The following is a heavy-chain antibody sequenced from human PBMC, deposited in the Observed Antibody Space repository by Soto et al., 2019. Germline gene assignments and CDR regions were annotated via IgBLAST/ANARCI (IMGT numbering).Heavy chain of an antibody. V-gene: IGHV3-30*04. CDR3: GRDNMIQLWPPSTVDS. D-gene: IGHD5-18*01. CDR1: GFSFSSYA. J-gene: IGHJ4*02. CDR2: VSYDGTSK. Sequence: QLVESGGGVVQPGGSQRLSCKGSGFSFSSYAIHWVRQAPGKGLEWVAVVSYDGTSKYYGDSVRGRVTFSRDYSKNTVTLQMNIKSGEDTATYYCGRDNMIQLWPPSTVDSWGQGALVTVSS.